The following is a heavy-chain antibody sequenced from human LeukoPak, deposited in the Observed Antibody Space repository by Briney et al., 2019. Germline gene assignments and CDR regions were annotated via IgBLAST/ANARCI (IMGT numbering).Heavy chain of an antibody. D-gene: IGHD3-22*01. J-gene: IGHJ4*02. CDR3: ARGPPLDSGGYGFDC. Sequence: QAGGSLRLSCAASGFIFSSYGMHWVRQAPGKGLEWVAVIWYDGSNKYYADSVKGRFTGSRDNSKNTLYLQMNSLRAEDTAVYYCARGPPLDSGGYGFDCWGQGTLVTVSS. V-gene: IGHV3-33*01. CDR2: IWYDGSNK. CDR1: GFIFSSYG.